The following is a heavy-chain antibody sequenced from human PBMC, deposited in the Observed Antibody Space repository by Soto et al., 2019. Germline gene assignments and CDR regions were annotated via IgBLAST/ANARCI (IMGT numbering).Heavy chain of an antibody. CDR2: IYHSGST. Sequence: QLQLQESGSGLVKPSQTLSLTCAVSGGSISSGGYSWSWIRQPPGKGLEWIGYIYHSGSTYYNPSLKSRVTISVVRSKTQFSLKLSSVTAADTAVYYCADYGGNSSAFDIWGQGTMVTGSS. V-gene: IGHV4-30-2*01. CDR3: ADYGGNSSAFDI. D-gene: IGHD4-17*01. J-gene: IGHJ3*02. CDR1: GGSISSGGYS.